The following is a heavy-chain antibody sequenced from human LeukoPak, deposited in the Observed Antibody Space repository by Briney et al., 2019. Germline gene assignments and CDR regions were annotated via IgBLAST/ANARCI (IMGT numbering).Heavy chain of an antibody. Sequence: SETLSLTCTVSGGSISSSSYYWGWIRQPPGKGLEWIGEINHRGSTNYNPSLKSRVTLSVDTSKNQFPLTLSSVTAADTAVYFCARGVTRTYYFDTSAYASADYWGQGTLVTVSS. CDR1: GGSISSSSYY. J-gene: IGHJ4*02. CDR3: ARGVTRTYYFDTSAYASADY. V-gene: IGHV4-39*06. CDR2: INHRGST. D-gene: IGHD3-22*01.